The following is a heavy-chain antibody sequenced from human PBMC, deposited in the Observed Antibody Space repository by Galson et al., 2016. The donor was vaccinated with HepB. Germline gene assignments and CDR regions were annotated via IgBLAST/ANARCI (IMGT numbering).Heavy chain of an antibody. CDR2: ISSSSSHI. CDR3: ARDENAAAQTIFGIVQDY. J-gene: IGHJ4*02. D-gene: IGHD3-3*01. V-gene: IGHV3-21*01. Sequence: SLRLSCAASGFTFSTRSMNWVRQAPGKGLEWVSSISSSSSHIYYADSVKGRFTISRDNAKNSLYLQMNSLRADDTAVYYCARDENAAAQTIFGIVQDYWGQGTLVTVSS. CDR1: GFTFSTRS.